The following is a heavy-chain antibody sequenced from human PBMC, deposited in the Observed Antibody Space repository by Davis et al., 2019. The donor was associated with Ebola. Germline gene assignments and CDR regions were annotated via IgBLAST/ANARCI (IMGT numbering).Heavy chain of an antibody. CDR1: GYSFKNYA. CDR2: ISAYNGNP. Sequence: AASVKVSCKASGYSFKNYAISWVRQAPGQGLEWMGWISAYNGNPNYAQKVQGRVTMTTDTSTGPAYLDLRSLRSDDPAVYYCARGGTDYSGSGNDYNSIDYFEYWGQGTLVTASS. J-gene: IGHJ4*02. D-gene: IGHD3-10*01. CDR3: ARGGTDYSGSGNDYNSIDYFEY. V-gene: IGHV1-18*01.